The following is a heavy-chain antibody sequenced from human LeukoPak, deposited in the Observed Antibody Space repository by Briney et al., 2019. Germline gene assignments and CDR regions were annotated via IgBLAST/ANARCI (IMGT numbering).Heavy chain of an antibody. CDR2: ASYSGST. CDR3: ARLRSYGGNWGIYY. CDR1: GGAISNTMYY. D-gene: IGHD4-23*01. J-gene: IGHJ4*02. V-gene: IGHV4-39*01. Sequence: SETPSLTCTVSGGAISNTMYYWGWIRQPPGNGLEWIGSASYSGSTYYNPSLESRVIISVDTSKNQFSLRLSSVTAADTAIYYCARLRSYGGNWGIYYWGQGTLVAVSS.